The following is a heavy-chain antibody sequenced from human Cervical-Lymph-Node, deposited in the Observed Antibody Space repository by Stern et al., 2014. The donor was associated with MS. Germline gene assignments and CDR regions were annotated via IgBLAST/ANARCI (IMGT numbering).Heavy chain of an antibody. CDR2: IWYDGSGS. CDR1: GFTFSSSG. CDR3: AKDTRTGVMPYYYGMDV. V-gene: IGHV3-33*06. Sequence: VQLVESGGGVVQPGRSLRLSCAASGFTFSSSGMHWVRQAPGKGLEWVAIIWYDGSGSYYADSVKGRFTISRDNSKNTLYLQMHSLRAEDTAVYYCAKDTRTGVMPYYYGMDVWGPGTTVTVSS. J-gene: IGHJ6*02. D-gene: IGHD3/OR15-3a*01.